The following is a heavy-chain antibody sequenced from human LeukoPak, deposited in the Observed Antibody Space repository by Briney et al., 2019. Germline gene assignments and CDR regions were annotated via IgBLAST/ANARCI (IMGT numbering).Heavy chain of an antibody. D-gene: IGHD6-6*01. CDR3: ARRYSSSLGAFDI. V-gene: IGHV5-51*01. J-gene: IGHJ3*02. CDR1: GYTFTSYW. Sequence: GESLKISCKGSGYTFTSYWIGWVRQMPGKGLEWMGIIYPGDSDTRYSPSFQGQVTISADKSISTAYLQWSSLEAADTAMYYCARRYSSSLGAFDIWGQGTMVTVSS. CDR2: IYPGDSDT.